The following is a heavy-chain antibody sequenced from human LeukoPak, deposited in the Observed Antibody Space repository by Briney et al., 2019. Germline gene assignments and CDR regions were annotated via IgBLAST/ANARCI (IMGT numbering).Heavy chain of an antibody. CDR2: ISSSSSYI. J-gene: IGHJ6*02. D-gene: IGHD3-10*01. CDR1: GFTFSSYS. CDR3: ARVGSGSPYYYYGMDV. V-gene: IGHV3-21*01. Sequence: RSGGSLILSCAAPGFTFSSYSMNWVRQAPGKGLEWVSSISSSSSYIYYADSVKGRFTISRDNAKNSLYLQMNSLRAEDTAVYYCARVGSGSPYYYYGMDVWGQGTTVTVSS.